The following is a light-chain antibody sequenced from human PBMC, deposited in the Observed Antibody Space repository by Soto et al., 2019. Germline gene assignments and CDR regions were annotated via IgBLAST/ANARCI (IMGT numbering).Light chain of an antibody. CDR3: QHYASSPPIT. Sequence: EIVLTQSPGTLSLSPGERATLSCWASQSLGSPYLAWYQQRPGQAPRLLIYGASNRATGIPDRFSGSGSGTHFTLTVSGLEPEDFAVYYCQHYASSPPITFGQGTRLEIK. J-gene: IGKJ5*01. CDR1: QSLGSPY. CDR2: GAS. V-gene: IGKV3-20*01.